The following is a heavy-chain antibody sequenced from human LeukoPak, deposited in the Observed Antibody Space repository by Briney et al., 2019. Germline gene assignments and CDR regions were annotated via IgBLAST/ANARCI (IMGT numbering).Heavy chain of an antibody. CDR3: ARGGFDTAMVNYFDY. J-gene: IGHJ4*02. Sequence: VASVKVSCKASGGTFSSYAISWVRQAPGQGLEWMGWISAYNGNTNYAQKLQGRVTMTTDTSTSTAYMELRSLRSDDTAVYYCARGGFDTAMVNYFDYWGQGTLVTVSS. D-gene: IGHD5-18*01. CDR1: GGTFSSYA. V-gene: IGHV1-18*01. CDR2: ISAYNGNT.